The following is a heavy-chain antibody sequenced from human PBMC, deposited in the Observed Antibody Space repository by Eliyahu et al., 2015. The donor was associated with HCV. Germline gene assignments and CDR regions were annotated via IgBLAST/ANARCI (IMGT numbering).Heavy chain of an antibody. Sequence: QLQLQESGPGLVKPSETLSLTCTVSGGSISSSSYYWGWIRQPPGKGLEWIGSIYYSGSTYYNPSLKSRVTISVDTSKNQFSLKLSSVTAADTAVYYCAGPFALTGDPPDWGQGTLVTVSS. CDR1: GGSISSSSYY. CDR3: AGPFALTGDPPD. CDR2: IYYSGST. V-gene: IGHV4-39*01. D-gene: IGHD7-27*01. J-gene: IGHJ4*02.